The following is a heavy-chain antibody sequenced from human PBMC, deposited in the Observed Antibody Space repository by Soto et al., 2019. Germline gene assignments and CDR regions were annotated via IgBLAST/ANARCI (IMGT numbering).Heavy chain of an antibody. CDR1: GGSFSGYH. V-gene: IGHV4-34*01. Sequence: VQLQQWGAGLLKPSETLSLTCAVYGGSFSGYHWSWFRQPPGKGLEWIGEINPSGSINYNPYLKSGVTISVDTAKNQFSLNLSCVTAADTAVYYCATFVGATTVTRGSPRDHWVHGTLVTVSS. CDR3: ATFVGATTVTRGSPRDH. D-gene: IGHD4-4*01. J-gene: IGHJ4*01. CDR2: INPSGSI.